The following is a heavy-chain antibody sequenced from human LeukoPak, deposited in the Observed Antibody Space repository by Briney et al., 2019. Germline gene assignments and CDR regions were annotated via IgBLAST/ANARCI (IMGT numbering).Heavy chain of an antibody. CDR1: GFTFRSHG. J-gene: IGHJ4*02. Sequence: GGSLRLSCAASGFTFRSHGMHWVRQAPGKGLQWVGVIWYDGSNSYYADSVKGRFTISRDNSKNTLYLQTNSLRAEDTAVYYCARDMDSSSHYFDYWGQGALVTVSS. CDR3: ARDMDSSSHYFDY. D-gene: IGHD6-6*01. V-gene: IGHV3-33*01. CDR2: IWYDGSNS.